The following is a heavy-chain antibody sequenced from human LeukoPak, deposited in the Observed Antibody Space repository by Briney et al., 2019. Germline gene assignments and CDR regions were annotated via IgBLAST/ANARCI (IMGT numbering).Heavy chain of an antibody. Sequence: SETLSPTCTVSGGSISSYYWNWIRQPPGKGLEWIGYIYYSGSTNYNPSLTSRVTISVDTSKNQFSLKLSSMTAADTAVYYCARVTLRGNAAFDIWGQGTMVTVSS. CDR1: GGSISSYY. D-gene: IGHD4-23*01. J-gene: IGHJ3*02. CDR3: ARVTLRGNAAFDI. V-gene: IGHV4-59*08. CDR2: IYYSGST.